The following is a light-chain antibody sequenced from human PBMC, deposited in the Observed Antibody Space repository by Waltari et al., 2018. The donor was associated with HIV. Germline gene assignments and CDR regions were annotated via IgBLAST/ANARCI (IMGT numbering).Light chain of an antibody. CDR1: ALPKKY. CDR2: KDI. CDR3: QSTDYDGTWV. Sequence: SSDLTQTPSVSVSPGQTARINCSRGALPKKYSSWYRQKAGQAPILLIYKDIERSSGIPERISGSGSGTGVTLTITDVQAEDEGDYFCQSTDYDGTWVFGGGTKLTVL. V-gene: IGLV3-25*03. J-gene: IGLJ3*02.